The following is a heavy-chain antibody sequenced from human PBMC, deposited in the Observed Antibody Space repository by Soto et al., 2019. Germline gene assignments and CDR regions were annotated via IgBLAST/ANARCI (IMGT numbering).Heavy chain of an antibody. D-gene: IGHD4-4*01. CDR2: INNSGST. V-gene: IGHV4-34*01. J-gene: IGHJ5*02. CDR1: GGSFSGYN. CDR3: GRGYCNYVP. Sequence: QVQLQQWGAGLLKPSETLSLTCAVYGGSFSGYNWSWIRQPPGKGLEWIGEINNSGSTNYHPSLRSRVTVSVDTSKDQFSLKLSSGTAPDTAVYYCGRGYCNYVPWGQGTLVTVSS.